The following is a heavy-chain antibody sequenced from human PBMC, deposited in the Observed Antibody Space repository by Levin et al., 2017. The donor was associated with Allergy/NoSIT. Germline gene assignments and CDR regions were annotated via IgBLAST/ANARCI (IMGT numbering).Heavy chain of an antibody. CDR3: AKDHLEWLSNYYGMDG. CDR2: ISYDGSNK. Sequence: GGSLRLSCAASGFTFSSYGMHWVRQAPGKGLEWVAVISYDGSNKYYADSVKGRFTISRDNSKNTLYLQMNSLRAEDTAVYYCAKDHLEWLSNYYGMDGWGQGTTVTVSS. D-gene: IGHD3-3*01. J-gene: IGHJ6*02. V-gene: IGHV3-30*18. CDR1: GFTFSSYG.